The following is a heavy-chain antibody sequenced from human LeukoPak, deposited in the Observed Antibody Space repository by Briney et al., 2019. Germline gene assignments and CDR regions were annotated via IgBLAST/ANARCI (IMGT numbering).Heavy chain of an antibody. J-gene: IGHJ6*04. V-gene: IGHV3-74*01. CDR1: GFTFSSSW. CDR3: ARDPGYESWSPFWGGMDV. D-gene: IGHD3-16*01. Sequence: GGSLRLSCAASGFTFSSSWMHWVRQAPGKGLVWVSRITRDGSSTTYADSVKGRFTTSRDNAKNTLYLQMDSLRDDDTTVYYCARDPGYESWSPFWGGMDVWGNGTTVIVSS. CDR2: ITRDGSST.